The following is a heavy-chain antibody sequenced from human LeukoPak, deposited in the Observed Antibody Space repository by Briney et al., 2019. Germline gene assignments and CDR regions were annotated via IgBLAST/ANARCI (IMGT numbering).Heavy chain of an antibody. Sequence: SETLSLTCTVPGGSISSYYWSWIRQPPGKGLEWIGYIYYSGSTNYNPSLKSRVTISVDTSKNQFSLKLSSVTAADTAVYYCARVSPWSSSWYYFDYWGQGTLVTVSS. CDR2: IYYSGST. J-gene: IGHJ4*02. D-gene: IGHD6-13*01. CDR1: GGSISSYY. CDR3: ARVSPWSSSWYYFDY. V-gene: IGHV4-59*01.